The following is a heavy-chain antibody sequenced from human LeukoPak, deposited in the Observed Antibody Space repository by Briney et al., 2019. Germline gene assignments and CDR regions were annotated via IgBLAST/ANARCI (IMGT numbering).Heavy chain of an antibody. Sequence: PGGSLRLSCEVSGFTFRTYWMNWVRQAPGKGLEWVSGISWNSGSIGYADSVKGRFTISRDNAKNSLYLQMNSLRAEDTALYYCAKDTYRSSWYGAFHIWGQGTMVTVSS. CDR1: GFTFRTYW. J-gene: IGHJ3*02. V-gene: IGHV3-9*01. CDR3: AKDTYRSSWYGAFHI. D-gene: IGHD6-13*01. CDR2: ISWNSGSI.